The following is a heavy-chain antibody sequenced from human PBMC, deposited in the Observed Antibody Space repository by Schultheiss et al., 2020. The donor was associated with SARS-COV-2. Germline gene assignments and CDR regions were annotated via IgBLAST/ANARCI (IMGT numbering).Heavy chain of an antibody. CDR3: AKPGPTMTVLYYYYGMDV. CDR2: ITNTGSTI. J-gene: IGHJ6*02. CDR1: GFTFSLYD. D-gene: IGHD4-17*01. Sequence: GGSLRLSCAASGFTFSLYDMNWVRQAPGKGLEWISYITNTGSTIYYADSVKGRFTISRDNAKNTLYLQMNSLRAEDTAVYYCAKPGPTMTVLYYYYGMDVWGQGTTVTVSS. V-gene: IGHV3-48*03.